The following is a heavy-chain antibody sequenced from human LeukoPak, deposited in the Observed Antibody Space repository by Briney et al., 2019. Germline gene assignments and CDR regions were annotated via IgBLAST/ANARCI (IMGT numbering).Heavy chain of an antibody. J-gene: IGHJ4*02. CDR1: GFTFSSYA. CDR3: ARDVDTAMTFDY. V-gene: IGHV3-30-3*01. D-gene: IGHD5-18*01. Sequence: GGSLRLSRAASGFTFSSYAMHWVRQAPGKGLEWVAVISYDGSNKYYADSVKGRFTISRDNSKNTLYLQMNSLRAEDTAVYYCARDVDTAMTFDYWGQGTLVTVSS. CDR2: ISYDGSNK.